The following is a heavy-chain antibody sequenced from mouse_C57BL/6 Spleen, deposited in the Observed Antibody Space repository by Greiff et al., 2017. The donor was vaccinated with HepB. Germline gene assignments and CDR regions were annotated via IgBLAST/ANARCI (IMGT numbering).Heavy chain of an antibody. Sequence: VQLQQPGAELVMPGASVKLSCKASGYTFTSYWMHWVKQRPGQGLEWIGEIDPSDSYTNYNQKFKGKSTLTVDKSSSTAYMQLSSLTSEDSAVYYCARRGIVTFDYWGQGTTLTVSS. CDR3: ARRGIVTFDY. D-gene: IGHD2-5*01. J-gene: IGHJ2*01. CDR2: IDPSDSYT. CDR1: GYTFTSYW. V-gene: IGHV1-69*01.